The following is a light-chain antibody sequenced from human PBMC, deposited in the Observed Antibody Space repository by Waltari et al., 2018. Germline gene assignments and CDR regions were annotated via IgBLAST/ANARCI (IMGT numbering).Light chain of an antibody. CDR1: QSLVDGGGNKF. J-gene: IGKJ2*01. V-gene: IGKV2-28*01. Sequence: DIVMTQSPLSLPVTPGEPASISCRFSQSLVDGGGNKFLDWYLQKPGQSPQILIYQISNRASGVPDRISGSGSDTDFTLKITRVEAEDVGVYYCMQALHPPYTFGQGTKLEIK. CDR3: MQALHPPYT. CDR2: QIS.